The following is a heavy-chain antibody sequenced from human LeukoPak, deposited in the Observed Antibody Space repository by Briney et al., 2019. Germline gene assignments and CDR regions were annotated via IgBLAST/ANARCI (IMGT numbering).Heavy chain of an antibody. Sequence: GRSLRLSCVASGFTLTSYGMHWVRQAPGKGLECVAIIWYDGNTLYSLDSVKGRFTISRDHSKNTLYLEMNSLRAEDTAVYYCARDVWSRGNKFFDLWGQGTLVTVSS. CDR2: IWYDGNTL. J-gene: IGHJ4*02. D-gene: IGHD5-18*01. CDR3: ARDVWSRGNKFFDL. CDR1: GFTLTSYG. V-gene: IGHV3-33*01.